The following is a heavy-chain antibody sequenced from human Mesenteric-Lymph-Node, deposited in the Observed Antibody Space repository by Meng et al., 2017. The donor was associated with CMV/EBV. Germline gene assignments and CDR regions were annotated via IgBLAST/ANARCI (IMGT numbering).Heavy chain of an antibody. J-gene: IGHJ5*02. Sequence: SETLSLTCSVSGDSISSSNHYWGWIRQPPGKGLEWIGTIYYSGDTYYTPSLKSRVTISVDTSKNRFSLKLTSVTAADTAVYYCASSGSGYYKGWFDPWGQGTLVTVSS. V-gene: IGHV4-39*07. CDR2: IYYSGDT. CDR1: GDSISSSNHY. CDR3: ASSGSGYYKGWFDP. D-gene: IGHD3-3*01.